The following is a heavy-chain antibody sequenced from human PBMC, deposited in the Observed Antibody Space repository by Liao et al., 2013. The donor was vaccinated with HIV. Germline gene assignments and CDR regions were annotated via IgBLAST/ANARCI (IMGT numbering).Heavy chain of an antibody. CDR2: IYPSGST. CDR3: ARAGPGYDY. D-gene: IGHD2-15*01. J-gene: IGHJ4*02. CDR1: GGSISSGSYY. V-gene: IGHV4-61*02. Sequence: QVQLQESGPGLVKPSQTLSLTCTVSGGSISSGSYYWSWIRQPAGKGLEWIGRIYPSGSTNYNPSLKSRVTMSVDTSKNQFSLKLSSVTAADTAVYYCARAGPGYDYWGQGTLVTVSS.